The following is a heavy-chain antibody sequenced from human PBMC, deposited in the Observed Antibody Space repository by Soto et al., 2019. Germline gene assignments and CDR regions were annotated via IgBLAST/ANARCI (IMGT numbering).Heavy chain of an antibody. J-gene: IGHJ4*02. Sequence: GGSLRLSCAASGFTFSSYAMHWVRQAPGKGLEWVAVISYDGSNKYYADSVKGRFTISRDNSKNTLYLQMNSLRAEDTAVYYCARDPRSSLRQLVLYYFDYWGQGTLVTVSS. CDR1: GFTFSSYA. V-gene: IGHV3-30*04. CDR2: ISYDGSNK. CDR3: ARDPRSSLRQLVLYYFDY. D-gene: IGHD6-6*01.